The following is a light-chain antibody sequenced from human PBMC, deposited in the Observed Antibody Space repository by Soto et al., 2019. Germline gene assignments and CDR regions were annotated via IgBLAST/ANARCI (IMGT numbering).Light chain of an antibody. Sequence: QSALTQPASVSGSPGQSITISCTGTSSDVGSYNLVSWYQQHPGKAPKLMIYEGSKRPAGVSNRFSGYKSGNTASLTISGLQAEYESDYYGCSYAGSSTAGVLGGVTTVTVL. CDR1: SSDVGSYNL. CDR3: CSYAGSSTAGV. CDR2: EGS. V-gene: IGLV2-23*01. J-gene: IGLJ2*01.